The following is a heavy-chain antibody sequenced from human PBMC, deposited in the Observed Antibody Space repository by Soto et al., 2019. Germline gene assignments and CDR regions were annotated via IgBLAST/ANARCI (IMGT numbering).Heavy chain of an antibody. J-gene: IGHJ3*02. D-gene: IGHD3-10*01. CDR1: GFTFSSYA. CDR2: ISGSGGST. V-gene: IGHV3-23*01. Sequence: PGGSLRLSCAASGFTFSSYAMSWVRQAPGKGLEWVSAISGSGGSTYYADSVKGRFTISRDNSKNTLYLQMNSLRAEDTAVYYCAKEASFYYYGSGSYSDAFDIWGQGTMVTV. CDR3: AKEASFYYYGSGSYSDAFDI.